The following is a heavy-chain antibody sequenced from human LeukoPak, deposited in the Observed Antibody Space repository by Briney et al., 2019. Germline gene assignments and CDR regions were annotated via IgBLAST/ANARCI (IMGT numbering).Heavy chain of an antibody. CDR2: IYYSGST. V-gene: IGHV4-61*01. CDR3: ARGSYYGSGSYAY. Sequence: SETLSLTCTVSGGSISSSSYYWSWIRQPPGKGLEWIGYIYYSGSTNYNPSLKSRVTISVDTSKNQFSLKLSSVTAADTAVYYCARGSYYGSGSYAYWGQGTLVTVSS. CDR1: GGSISSSSYY. J-gene: IGHJ4*02. D-gene: IGHD3-10*01.